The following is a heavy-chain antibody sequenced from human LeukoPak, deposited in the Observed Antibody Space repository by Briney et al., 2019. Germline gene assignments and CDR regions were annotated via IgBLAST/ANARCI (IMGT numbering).Heavy chain of an antibody. Sequence: GRSLRLSCAASGFTFSSYAMHWVRQASGKGLEWVAVISYDGSNKYYADSVKGRFTISRDNSKNTLYLQMNSLRAEDTAVYYCAREGRRYYGSGSYPPDYWGQGTLVTVSS. J-gene: IGHJ4*02. CDR2: ISYDGSNK. CDR1: GFTFSSYA. CDR3: AREGRRYYGSGSYPPDY. D-gene: IGHD3-10*01. V-gene: IGHV3-30*04.